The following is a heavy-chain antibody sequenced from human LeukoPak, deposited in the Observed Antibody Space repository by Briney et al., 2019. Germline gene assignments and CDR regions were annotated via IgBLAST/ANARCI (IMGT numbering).Heavy chain of an antibody. CDR1: GVSISSYY. D-gene: IGHD3-3*01. V-gene: IGHV4-59*01. J-gene: IGHJ4*02. CDR3: ARDGVVTMELDY. Sequence: AETRYLTLKVSGVSISSYYWSWIRQPPGKGLEWIGYIYYSGSTNYNPSLKSRVTISVDTSKNQFSLKLSSVTAADTAVYYCARDGVVTMELDYWGQGALVTVPS. CDR2: IYYSGST.